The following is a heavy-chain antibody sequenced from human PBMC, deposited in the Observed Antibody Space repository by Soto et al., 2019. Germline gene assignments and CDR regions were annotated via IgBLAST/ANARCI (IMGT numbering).Heavy chain of an antibody. CDR2: IIPIFGTA. CDR3: ARVSGIAVAGPNYYFDY. CDR1: GGTFSSYA. Sequence: QVQLVQSGAEVKKPGSSVKVSCKASGGTFSSYAISWVRQAPGQGLEWMGGIIPIFGTANYAQKFQGRVTMTADESTSTAYMELSSLRSEDTAVYYCARVSGIAVAGPNYYFDYWGKGTLVTVSS. J-gene: IGHJ4*02. D-gene: IGHD6-19*01. V-gene: IGHV1-69*01.